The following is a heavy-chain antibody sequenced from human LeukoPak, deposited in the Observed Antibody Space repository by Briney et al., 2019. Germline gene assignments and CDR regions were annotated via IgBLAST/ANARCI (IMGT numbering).Heavy chain of an antibody. V-gene: IGHV3-7*01. CDR2: IKQDGSEK. CDR3: ARVQITWSWDFDI. D-gene: IGHD3-16*01. J-gene: IGHJ3*02. Sequence: GGSLRLSCAASGFTFSSDWRNWVRQAPGKGLEWVANIKQDGSEKYYVDSVKGRFTISRDNAKNSLYLQMNSLRAEDTAVYCCARVQITWSWDFDIWGQGTMVTVPS. CDR1: GFTFSSDW.